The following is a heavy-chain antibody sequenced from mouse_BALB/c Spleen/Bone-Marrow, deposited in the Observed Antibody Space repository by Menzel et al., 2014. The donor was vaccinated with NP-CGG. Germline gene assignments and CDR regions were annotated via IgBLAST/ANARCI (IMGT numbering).Heavy chain of an antibody. CDR3: ANLGRYAMDY. J-gene: IGHJ4*01. Sequence: LMESGPELVKPGASVKISCKASGYTFTDYYINWVKQKPGQGLEWIGWSYPGSGNTKYNEKFKDKATLTVDTSSSTAYMQLSSLTSEDTAVYFCANLGRYAMDYWGQGTSVTVSS. CDR1: GYTFTDYY. D-gene: IGHD3-1*01. V-gene: IGHV1-84*02. CDR2: SYPGSGNT.